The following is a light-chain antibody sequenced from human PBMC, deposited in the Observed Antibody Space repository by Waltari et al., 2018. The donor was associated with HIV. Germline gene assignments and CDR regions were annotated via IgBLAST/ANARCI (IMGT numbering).Light chain of an antibody. J-gene: IGLJ1*01. CDR1: SSDVGGYAF. V-gene: IGLV2-11*01. CDR2: DVG. CDR3: CSYAGNFFV. Sequence: QSALTQPRSVSGSPGQSVTISCIGTSSDVGGYAFFSWYQQHPGKAPKLMIYDVGKRPSGVPARFSGSKSGNTASLTISGLQAEDEADYFCCSYAGNFFVFGTGTQVSVL.